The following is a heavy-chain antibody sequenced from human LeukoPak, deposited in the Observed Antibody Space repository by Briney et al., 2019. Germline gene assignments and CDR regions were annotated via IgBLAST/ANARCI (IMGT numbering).Heavy chain of an antibody. CDR3: ARHRDVSGYYALDY. Sequence: SETLSLTCSVSDDSIISRSYYWGWIHQPPGKGLEWIGIIFFRGNTNYSPSLKSWVTMSVDTSKKQFSLNLKSVTAADTAVYYCARHRDVSGYYALDYWGQGTLVTVSA. CDR2: IFFRGNT. J-gene: IGHJ4*02. V-gene: IGHV4-39*01. D-gene: IGHD3-22*01. CDR1: DDSIISRSYY.